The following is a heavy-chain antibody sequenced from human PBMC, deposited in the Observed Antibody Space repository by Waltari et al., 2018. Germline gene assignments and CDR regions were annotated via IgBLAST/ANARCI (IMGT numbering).Heavy chain of an antibody. D-gene: IGHD2-2*01. CDR1: GGSISSSSYY. Sequence: QLQLQESGPGLVKPSETLSLTCTVSGGSISSSSYYWGWIRQPPGKGLEWIGSIYYSGSTYYNPALKSRVTLSVDTSKNQFSLKLSSVTAADTAVYYCARRRRIVVPAAADAFDIWGQGTMVTVSS. V-gene: IGHV4-39*01. J-gene: IGHJ3*02. CDR2: IYYSGST. CDR3: ARRRRIVVPAAADAFDI.